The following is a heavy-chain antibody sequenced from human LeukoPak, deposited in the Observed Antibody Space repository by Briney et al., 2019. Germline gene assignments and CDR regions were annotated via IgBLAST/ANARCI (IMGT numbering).Heavy chain of an antibody. Sequence: ASVKVSCKASGYTFTSYYMHWVRQAPGQGLEWMGIINPSGGSTNYAQKFQGRVTMTRDMSTSTVYMELSSLRSEDTAVYYCARAPYGDYGNYYYYYYMDVWGKGTTVTVSS. CDR2: INPSGGST. V-gene: IGHV1-46*01. CDR3: ARAPYGDYGNYYYYYYMDV. CDR1: GYTFTSYY. D-gene: IGHD4-17*01. J-gene: IGHJ6*03.